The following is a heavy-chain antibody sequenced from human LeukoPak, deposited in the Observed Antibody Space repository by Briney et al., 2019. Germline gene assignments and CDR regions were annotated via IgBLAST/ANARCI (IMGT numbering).Heavy chain of an antibody. Sequence: SETLSLTCTVSGGSISSGDYYWSWIRQPPGKGLEWIGYIYYSGSTYYNPSLKSRVTISVDTSKNQFSLKLSSVTAADTAVYYCARAPVGGPEDIWGQGTMVTVSS. CDR2: IYYSGST. CDR1: GGSISSGDYY. CDR3: ARAPVGGPEDI. D-gene: IGHD3-10*01. V-gene: IGHV4-30-4*01. J-gene: IGHJ3*02.